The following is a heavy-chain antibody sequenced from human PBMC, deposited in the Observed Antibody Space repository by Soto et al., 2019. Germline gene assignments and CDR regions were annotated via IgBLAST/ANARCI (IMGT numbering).Heavy chain of an antibody. D-gene: IGHD3-10*01. CDR2: ISSSSSYI. J-gene: IGHJ2*01. V-gene: IGHV3-21*01. Sequence: EVQLVESGGGLVKPGGSLRLSCAASGFTFSSYSMNWVRQAPGKGLEWVSSISSSSSYIYYADSVKGRFTISRDNAKNSLYLQMNSLRAEDTAVYSCARGGVLWFGELLGYFDLWGRGTLVTVSS. CDR1: GFTFSSYS. CDR3: ARGGVLWFGELLGYFDL.